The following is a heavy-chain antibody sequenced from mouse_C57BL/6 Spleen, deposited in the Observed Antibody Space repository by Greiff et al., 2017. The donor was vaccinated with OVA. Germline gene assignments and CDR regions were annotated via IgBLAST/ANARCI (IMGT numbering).Heavy chain of an antibody. Sequence: QVQLQQSGAELVRPGASVTLSCKASGYTFTDYEMHWMKQTPVHGLEWIGAIDPETGGTAYNQKFKGKAILTADKSSSTAYMELRSLTSEDSAVYYCTRGSLYAMDYWGQGTSVTVSS. CDR2: IDPETGGT. V-gene: IGHV1-15*01. CDR3: TRGSLYAMDY. CDR1: GYTFTDYE. J-gene: IGHJ4*01. D-gene: IGHD1-1*01.